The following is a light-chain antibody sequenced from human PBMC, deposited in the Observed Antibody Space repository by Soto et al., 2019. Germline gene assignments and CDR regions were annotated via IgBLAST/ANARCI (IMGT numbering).Light chain of an antibody. J-gene: IGKJ4*01. Sequence: EIVLTQSPATLSLSPGERATLSCTASQSVSSNLASYQQKPGQAPRLLISDASYRATGIPARFSGSGSGTDFTLTVSRLEPEDFAVYYCQQRRDSPLTFGGGTKVEI. CDR1: QSVSSN. V-gene: IGKV3-11*01. CDR3: QQRRDSPLT. CDR2: DAS.